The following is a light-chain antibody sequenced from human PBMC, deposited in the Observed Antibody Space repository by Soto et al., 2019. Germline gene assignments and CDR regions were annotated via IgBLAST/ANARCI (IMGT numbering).Light chain of an antibody. CDR2: DTF. CDR1: QSVNNNY. Sequence: EIVLMQSPGTLSLSPGEGATLSCRASQSVNNNYLAWYQQKPGQAPTVLIFDTFRRATGVPDRFSGSGSGTYFTLTISRLEPEDFAVYYCQQYGSSPSFGQGTKVEIK. CDR3: QQYGSSPS. J-gene: IGKJ1*01. V-gene: IGKV3-20*01.